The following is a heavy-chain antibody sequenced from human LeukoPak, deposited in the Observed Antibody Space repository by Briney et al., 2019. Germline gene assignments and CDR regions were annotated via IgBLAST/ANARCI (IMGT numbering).Heavy chain of an antibody. V-gene: IGHV4-34*01. Sequence: PSETLSLTCAVYGGSFSGYYWSWIRQPPGKGLEWIGEINHSGSTNYNPSLKSRVTISVDTSKNQFSLKLSSVTAADTAVYYCARGPDIVVVPAAIWFYPWGQGTLVTVSS. J-gene: IGHJ5*02. CDR1: GGSFSGYY. CDR2: INHSGST. D-gene: IGHD2-2*01. CDR3: ARGPDIVVVPAAIWFYP.